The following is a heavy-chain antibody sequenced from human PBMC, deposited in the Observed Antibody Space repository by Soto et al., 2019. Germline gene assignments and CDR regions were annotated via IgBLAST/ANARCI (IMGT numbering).Heavy chain of an antibody. CDR2: ISFDGGNQ. J-gene: IGHJ5*02. D-gene: IGHD6-13*01. V-gene: IGHV3-30*18. CDR3: AKDSSVTAAGSGGRFDP. CDR1: GFDFNTYG. Sequence: QVQLVQSGGGVVQPGRSLRLSCAASGFDFNTYGLHWVRQAPGKGLEWVAGISFDGGNQYYADSVKGRFTISRDKSNNTLYLQMNSLGAEDTATYYCAKDSSVTAAGSGGRFDPWGQGTLVIVSS.